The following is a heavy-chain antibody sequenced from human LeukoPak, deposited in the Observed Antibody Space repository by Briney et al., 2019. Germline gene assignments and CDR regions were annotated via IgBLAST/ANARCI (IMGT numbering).Heavy chain of an antibody. CDR3: AALDTAMVTDVGY. J-gene: IGHJ4*02. Sequence: GGSLRLSCAASGFTFSSYWMSWVRQAPGKGLEWVASIMKDGSAKYYVDSVKGRFSISRDNVKNSLFLEMNSLRGEDTGVYYCAALDTAMVTDVGYWGQGTLVTVSS. V-gene: IGHV3-7*01. CDR2: IMKDGSAK. D-gene: IGHD5-18*01. CDR1: GFTFSSYW.